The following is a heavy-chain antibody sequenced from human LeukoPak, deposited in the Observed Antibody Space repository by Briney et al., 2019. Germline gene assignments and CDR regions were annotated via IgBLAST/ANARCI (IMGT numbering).Heavy chain of an antibody. D-gene: IGHD5-24*01. CDR1: GFTFSSYA. Sequence: GRSLRLSCAASGFTFSSYAMHWIRQAPGKGLEWVAVISYDGSNKYYADSVKGRFTISRDNSKNTLYLQMNSLRAEDTAVYYCARDLDGYKNTPDYWGQGTLVTVPS. J-gene: IGHJ4*02. V-gene: IGHV3-30-3*01. CDR3: ARDLDGYKNTPDY. CDR2: ISYDGSNK.